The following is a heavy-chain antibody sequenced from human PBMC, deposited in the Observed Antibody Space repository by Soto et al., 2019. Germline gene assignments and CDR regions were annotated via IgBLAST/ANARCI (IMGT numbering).Heavy chain of an antibody. D-gene: IGHD3-10*01. CDR3: ATGSMVRGGAFDI. CDR1: GFTFDDYA. Sequence: EVQLVESGGGLVQPGRSLILSCAASGFTFDDYAMHWVRQAPGKGLEWVSGISWNSGSIGYADSVKGRSTISRENAKNSLSLQMNSLRAEDTALYYCATGSMVRGGAFDIWGQGTMVTVSS. V-gene: IGHV3-9*01. CDR2: ISWNSGSI. J-gene: IGHJ3*02.